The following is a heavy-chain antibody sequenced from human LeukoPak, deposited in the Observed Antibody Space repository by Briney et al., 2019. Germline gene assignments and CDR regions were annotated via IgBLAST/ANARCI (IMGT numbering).Heavy chain of an antibody. Sequence: PGGSLRLSCAASGFTLSSSAMSWVRQAPGKGLEWVSAISDSGGSTYYADSVKGRFTISRDNSKNTLYLQMNSLRAEDTAVYYCAGAVAAYYFDYWGQGTLVTVSS. CDR3: AGAVAAYYFDY. J-gene: IGHJ4*02. CDR1: GFTLSSSA. D-gene: IGHD6-19*01. V-gene: IGHV3-23*01. CDR2: ISDSGGST.